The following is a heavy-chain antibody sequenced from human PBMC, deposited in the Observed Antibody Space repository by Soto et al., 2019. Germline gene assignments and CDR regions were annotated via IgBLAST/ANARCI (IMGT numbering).Heavy chain of an antibody. V-gene: IGHV2-70*11. CDR3: ARARIPTRGDFDY. CDR1: GFSFINSQMS. CDR2: IDWDGDK. D-gene: IGHD2-2*02. J-gene: IGHJ4*02. Sequence: SGPTLVNPTQTLTLTCTFSGFSFINSQMSVSWVRQPPGKALEWLARIDWDGDKYYKTSLKDRLTISKETSNNKVVLTMTNMDPVDTVTYFCARARIPTRGDFDYWGQGALVTVSS.